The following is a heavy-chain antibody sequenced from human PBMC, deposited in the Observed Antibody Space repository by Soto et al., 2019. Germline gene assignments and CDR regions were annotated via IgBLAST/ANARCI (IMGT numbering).Heavy chain of an antibody. CDR2: INSDGRST. Sequence: EVQLVESGGGLVQPGGSLRLSCAASGFTFSSHWMHWVRHAPGKGLVWVSRINSDGRSTTNADSVKGRFTISRDNARNTLYLQMNSLRAEDTAVYYCARDSSWTGYSAQFDSWGQGTLVTVDS. CDR1: GFTFSSHW. D-gene: IGHD3-9*01. V-gene: IGHV3-74*01. CDR3: ARDSSWTGYSAQFDS. J-gene: IGHJ4*02.